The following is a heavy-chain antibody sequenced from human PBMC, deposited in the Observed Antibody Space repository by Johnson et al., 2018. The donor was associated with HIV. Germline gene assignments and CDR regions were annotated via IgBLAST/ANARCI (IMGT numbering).Heavy chain of an antibody. CDR2: ISYDGTNK. V-gene: IGHV3-30-3*01. Sequence: QMLLVESGGVVVQPGGSLRLSCVASGFTFSSYAMHWVRQAPGKGLEWVAVISYDGTNKYYADSVKGRFTISRDNSKNTLYLQMSSLRAEDTAVYYCARSNSISMIVLVTGGAFDIWGQGTMVTVSS. CDR1: GFTFSSYA. D-gene: IGHD3-22*01. CDR3: ARSNSISMIVLVTGGAFDI. J-gene: IGHJ3*02.